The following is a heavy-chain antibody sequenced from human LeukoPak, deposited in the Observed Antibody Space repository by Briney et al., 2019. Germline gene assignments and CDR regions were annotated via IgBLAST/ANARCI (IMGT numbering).Heavy chain of an antibody. CDR1: GGTFSSCA. CDR3: ARAPYSSGGSTNYYYSYYMDV. Sequence: VASVKVSCKASGGTFSSCAVTWVRQAPGQGLEWMAGIIPIFGTADYAQKFQGRVTIAADESTSTAYMELSSLRSEDTAVYYCARAPYSSGGSTNYYYSYYMDVWGTGTTVTVSS. D-gene: IGHD6-19*01. J-gene: IGHJ6*03. CDR2: IIPIFGTA. V-gene: IGHV1-69*13.